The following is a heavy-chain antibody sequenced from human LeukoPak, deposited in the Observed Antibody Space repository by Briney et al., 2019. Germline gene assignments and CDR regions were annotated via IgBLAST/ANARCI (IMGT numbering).Heavy chain of an antibody. CDR2: INSDGSSA. D-gene: IGHD6-13*01. CDR1: GFAFSTYW. Sequence: GGSLRLSCAASGFAFSTYWMYWVRQVPGKGLVWVAQINSDGSSATYGDSAKGRFSISRDNAKNTLFLYMSGLRAEDTAVYYCARGTPTAPGIDYWGQGTLVAVSS. V-gene: IGHV3-74*01. J-gene: IGHJ4*02. CDR3: ARGTPTAPGIDY.